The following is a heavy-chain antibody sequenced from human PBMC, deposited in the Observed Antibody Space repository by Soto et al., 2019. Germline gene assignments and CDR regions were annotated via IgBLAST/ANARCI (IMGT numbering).Heavy chain of an antibody. CDR1: GFTFDDYG. D-gene: IGHD2-8*01. CDR2: INWNGGST. CDR3: ARGYLYCTNGVCPPDDDAFDI. Sequence: PGGSLRLSCAASGFTFDDYGMSWVRQAPGKGLEWVSGINWNGGSTGYADSVKGRFTISRDNAKNSLYLQMNSLRAEDTALYYCARGYLYCTNGVCPPDDDAFDIWGQGTMVTVSS. V-gene: IGHV3-20*04. J-gene: IGHJ3*02.